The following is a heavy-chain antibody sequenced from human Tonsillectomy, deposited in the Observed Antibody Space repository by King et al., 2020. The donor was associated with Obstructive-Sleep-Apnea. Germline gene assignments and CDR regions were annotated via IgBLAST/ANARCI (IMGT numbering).Heavy chain of an antibody. Sequence: VQLVESGGGVVQPGRSLRLSCAASGFTCSDYVMHWVRQAPGKGLQWVAVTSYDGTNQHYTDTVKGRFSISRDNSKNTQYLQMNRLRPEDTAVYYCAGGARPLNWDFDLWGRGTLVTVSS. CDR1: GFTCSDYV. CDR3: AGGARPLNWDFDL. V-gene: IGHV3-30*04. J-gene: IGHJ2*01. CDR2: TSYDGTNQ. D-gene: IGHD3-16*01.